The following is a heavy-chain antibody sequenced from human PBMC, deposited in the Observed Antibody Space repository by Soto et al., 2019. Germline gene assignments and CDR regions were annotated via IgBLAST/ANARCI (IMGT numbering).Heavy chain of an antibody. CDR1: GGTFSSYT. D-gene: IGHD3-10*01. CDR2: IIPILGIA. V-gene: IGHV1-69*08. CDR3: AREEYYYGSGAFFDY. Sequence: QVQLVQSGAEVKKPGSSVKVSCKASGGTFSSYTISWVRQAPGQGLEWMGRIIPILGIANYAQKFQGRVTITADKSTSTAYMEVSSLRSEDTAGYYCAREEYYYGSGAFFDYWGQGTLVTVSS. J-gene: IGHJ4*02.